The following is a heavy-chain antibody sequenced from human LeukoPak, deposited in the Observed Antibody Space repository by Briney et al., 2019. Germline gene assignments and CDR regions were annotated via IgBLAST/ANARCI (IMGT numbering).Heavy chain of an antibody. V-gene: IGHV1-58*02. CDR3: AAAPYYYGSGSYYDQTLFDY. CDR1: GFTFTSSA. D-gene: IGHD3-10*01. Sequence: SVKVSCKASGFTFTSSAMHWGRQARGQRRKWLGGIVVFSVNVNYAQKFQERVTINRDMSTSTAYMELSSLRSEDTAVYYCAAAPYYYGSGSYYDQTLFDYWGQGTLVTVSS. CDR2: IVVFSVNV. J-gene: IGHJ4*02.